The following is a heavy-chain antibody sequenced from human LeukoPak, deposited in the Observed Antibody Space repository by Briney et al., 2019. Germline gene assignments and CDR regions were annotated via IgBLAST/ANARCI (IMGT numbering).Heavy chain of an antibody. Sequence: SETLSLTCAVSGGSISSSNWWSGVRQPPGRGLEWIGEIYHSGSTNYNPSLKSRVTISVDKSKNQSSLKLSSVTAADTAVYYCARHPKGHAYYYDSSGSDYWGKGTLVTVSS. CDR1: GGSISSSNW. CDR2: IYHSGST. CDR3: ARHPKGHAYYYDSSGSDY. V-gene: IGHV4-4*02. D-gene: IGHD3-22*01. J-gene: IGHJ4*02.